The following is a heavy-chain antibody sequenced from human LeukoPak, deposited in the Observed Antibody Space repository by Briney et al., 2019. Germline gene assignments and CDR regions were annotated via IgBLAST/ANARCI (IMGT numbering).Heavy chain of an antibody. V-gene: IGHV5-51*01. CDR2: IYPSNSDT. D-gene: IGHD6-13*01. Sequence: GESLKISCKGSGYNFITYWIGWVRQTPGKGLEWMGIIYPSNSDTRYSPSFQGQVTFSADKSISTAYLQWSSLKASDTAMYYCARHRVDSSSPRGMDVWGQGTTVTVSS. CDR3: ARHRVDSSSPRGMDV. J-gene: IGHJ6*02. CDR1: GYNFITYW.